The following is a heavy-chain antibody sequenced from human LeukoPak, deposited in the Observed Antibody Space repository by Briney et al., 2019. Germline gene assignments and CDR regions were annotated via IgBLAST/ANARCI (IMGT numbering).Heavy chain of an antibody. V-gene: IGHV1-3*01. Sequence: ASVKVSCKASGYTFTSYAMHWVRQAPGQRLEWMGWINAGNGNTKYSQKFQGRVTITRDTSASTAYMELSSLRSEDTAVYYCARPYYYGSGSYYTPHVGYYYGMDVWGQGTTVTVSS. CDR1: GYTFTSYA. CDR2: INAGNGNT. CDR3: ARPYYYGSGSYYTPHVGYYYGMDV. D-gene: IGHD3-10*01. J-gene: IGHJ6*02.